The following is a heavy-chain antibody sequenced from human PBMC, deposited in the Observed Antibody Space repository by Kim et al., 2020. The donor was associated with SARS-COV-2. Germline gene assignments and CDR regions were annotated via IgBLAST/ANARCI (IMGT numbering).Heavy chain of an antibody. J-gene: IGHJ4*01. CDR3: ARRVDTNLGGAHDY. V-gene: IGHV4-39*01. CDR1: GGSISSSSYY. Sequence: SETLSLTCTVSGGSISSSSYYWGWIRQPPGKGLEWIGSINYSGSTYYNPSLKSRVTISVDPSKNQFSLKLNSVTAADSAVFYCARRVDTNLGGAHDYWG. D-gene: IGHD5-18*01. CDR2: INYSGST.